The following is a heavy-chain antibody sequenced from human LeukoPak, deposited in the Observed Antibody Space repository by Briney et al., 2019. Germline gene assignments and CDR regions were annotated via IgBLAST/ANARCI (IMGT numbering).Heavy chain of an antibody. V-gene: IGHV3-74*01. CDR2: INSDGGST. CDR1: GFTFSSYW. J-gene: IGHJ4*02. D-gene: IGHD5-18*01. CDR3: ARVYGDTANCDY. Sequence: GGPLRLSCAASGFTFSSYWMHWVRQAPGKGLVWVSRINSDGGSTTYADSVKGRFTISRDNAKNTLYLQMNSLRVEDTAVYYCARVYGDTANCDYWGQGTLVTVSS.